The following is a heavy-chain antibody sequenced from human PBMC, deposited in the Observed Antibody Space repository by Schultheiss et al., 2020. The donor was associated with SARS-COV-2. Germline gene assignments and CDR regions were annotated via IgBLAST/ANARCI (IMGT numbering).Heavy chain of an antibody. V-gene: IGHV3-66*01. CDR3: ARDLGRFLDY. CDR2: IYSGGTT. Sequence: GESLKISCAASGFTVSSNYMSWVRQAPGKGLEWVSVIYSGGTTYYADSVKGRLTISRDNSKNTLYLQMNSLRAEDTAVYYCARDLGRFLDYWGQGTLVTVSS. CDR1: GFTVSSNY. D-gene: IGHD7-27*01. J-gene: IGHJ4*02.